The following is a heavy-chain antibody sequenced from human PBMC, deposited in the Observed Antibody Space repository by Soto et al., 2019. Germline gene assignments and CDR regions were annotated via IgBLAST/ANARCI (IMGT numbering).Heavy chain of an antibody. CDR1: GFTFRNAW. CDR2: IKSKTDGGTT. J-gene: IGHJ6*02. Sequence: EVQLEESGGGLVKPGESLRVSCVASGFTFRNAWMSWVRQAPGKGLEWVGRIKSKTDGGTTDYAAPVKGRFTISRDDSKNTLDLQMNSPKTEDTAVYYCTTDYTYYYYGMDVWGQGTTVTVSS. V-gene: IGHV3-15*01. CDR3: TTDYTYYYYGMDV. D-gene: IGHD4-4*01.